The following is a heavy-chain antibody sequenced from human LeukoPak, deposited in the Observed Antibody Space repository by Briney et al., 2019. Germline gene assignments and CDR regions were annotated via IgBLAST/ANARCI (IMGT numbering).Heavy chain of an antibody. Sequence: ASVKVSCTASGYTFTSYYMHWVRQAPGQGLEWMGIINPSGGSTSYAQKFQGRVTMTRDMSTSTVYMELSSLRSEDTAVYYCAREEELGYCSSTSCYKGAFDYWGQGTLVTVSS. V-gene: IGHV1-46*01. D-gene: IGHD2-2*02. CDR3: AREEELGYCSSTSCYKGAFDY. CDR2: INPSGGST. CDR1: GYTFTSYY. J-gene: IGHJ4*02.